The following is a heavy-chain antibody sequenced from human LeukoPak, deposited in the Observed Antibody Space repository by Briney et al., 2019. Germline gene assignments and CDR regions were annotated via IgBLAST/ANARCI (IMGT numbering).Heavy chain of an antibody. D-gene: IGHD6-13*01. J-gene: IGHJ4*01. CDR1: GFTFRSYW. Sequence: GGSLRLSCAVSGFTFRSYWMNWVRQAPGKGLECVASIKQDGGEKYYVDSVKDRFTISRVNAKNSLYLQMSSLRAEDTAVYYCARDGTAPGLYFDLWGQGTLVTVSS. CDR2: IKQDGGEK. V-gene: IGHV3-7*01. CDR3: ARDGTAPGLYFDL.